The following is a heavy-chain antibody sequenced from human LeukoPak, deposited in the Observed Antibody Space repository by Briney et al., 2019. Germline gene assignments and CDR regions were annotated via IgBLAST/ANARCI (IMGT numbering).Heavy chain of an antibody. CDR1: GGSISSGSYY. CDR2: IYTSGST. CDR3: ARCGYYGSGIRYYYYYMDV. V-gene: IGHV4-61*02. Sequence: PSETLSLTCTVSGGSISSGSYYWRWLRQPAGKGLEWIGRIYTSGSTNYNPSLKSRVTISVDTSKNQFSLKLSSVTAADTAVYYCARCGYYGSGIRYYYYYMDVWGKGTTVTISS. D-gene: IGHD3-10*01. J-gene: IGHJ6*03.